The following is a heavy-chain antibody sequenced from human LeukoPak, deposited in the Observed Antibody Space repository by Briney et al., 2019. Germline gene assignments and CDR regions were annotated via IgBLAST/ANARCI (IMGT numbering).Heavy chain of an antibody. J-gene: IGHJ4*02. Sequence: MSSETLSLTCAVYGGSFSGYYWSWIRQPPGKGLEWIGEINHSGSTNYNPSLKSRVTISVGTSKNQFSLKLSSVTAADTAVYYCAREHSSGWYSWGQGTLVTVSS. CDR3: AREHSSGWYS. CDR2: INHSGST. D-gene: IGHD6-19*01. CDR1: GGSFSGYY. V-gene: IGHV4-34*01.